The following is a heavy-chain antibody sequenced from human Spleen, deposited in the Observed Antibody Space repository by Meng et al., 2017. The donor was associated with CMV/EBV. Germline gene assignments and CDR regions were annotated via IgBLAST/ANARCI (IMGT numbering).Heavy chain of an antibody. Sequence: GGSLRLSCKGSGYSFTSYWIGWVRQMPGKGLEWMGIIYPGDSDTRYSPSFQGQVTISADKSISTAYLQWSSLKASDTAMYYCAKTPRPYNWFDPWGQGTLVTVSS. CDR3: AKTPRPYNWFDP. J-gene: IGHJ5*02. V-gene: IGHV5-51*01. CDR2: IYPGDSDT. CDR1: GYSFTSYW.